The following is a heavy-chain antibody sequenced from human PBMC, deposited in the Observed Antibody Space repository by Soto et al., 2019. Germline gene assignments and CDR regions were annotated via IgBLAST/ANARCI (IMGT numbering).Heavy chain of an antibody. J-gene: IGHJ5*02. CDR2: INLGNGNT. CDR1: GYRFLSYP. V-gene: IGHV1-3*01. D-gene: IGHD2-15*01. CDR3: AREPLCGGSCWWWFDP. Sequence: ASVEVSCKTSGYRFLSYPLHWVRRAPVQRLEWMGWINLGNGNTEYSQNFQDRVTITGDTSANTVYLELSSLRSDDTAIYYCAREPLCGGSCWWWFDPWGQGTLVTVSS.